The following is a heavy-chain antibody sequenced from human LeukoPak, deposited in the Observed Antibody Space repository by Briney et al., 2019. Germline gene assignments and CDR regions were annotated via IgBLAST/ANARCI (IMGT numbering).Heavy chain of an antibody. CDR1: GGSISSYY. CDR3: ARDLSGWSILDY. CDR2: IYTSGST. Sequence: SETLSLTCTVSGGSISSYYWSWIRQPAGKGLEWIGRIYTSGSTNYNPSLKSRVTMSIDTSTNQFSLKLSSVTAADTAVYFCARDLSGWSILDYWGQGTLVTVSS. J-gene: IGHJ4*02. D-gene: IGHD6-19*01. V-gene: IGHV4-4*07.